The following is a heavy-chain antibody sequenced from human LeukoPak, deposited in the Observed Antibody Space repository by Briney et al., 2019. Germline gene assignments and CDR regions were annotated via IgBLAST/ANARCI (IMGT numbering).Heavy chain of an antibody. V-gene: IGHV1-46*01. CDR2: INPSGGST. CDR3: ARSYSSSDAFDI. D-gene: IGHD6-6*01. Sequence: ASVKVSCKASGYTFTSYYMHWVRQAPGQALEWMGIINPSGGSTTYAQKFQGRVTMTRDTSTSTVYMELSSLRSGDTAVYYCARSYSSSDAFDIWGQGTMVTVSS. CDR1: GYTFTSYY. J-gene: IGHJ3*02.